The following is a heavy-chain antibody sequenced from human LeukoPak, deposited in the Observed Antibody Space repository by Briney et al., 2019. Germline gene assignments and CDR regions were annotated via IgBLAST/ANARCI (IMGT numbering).Heavy chain of an antibody. CDR2: IDPGDSDT. Sequence: GEFLKISCKGSGYSFTSYWIGWVRQMPGKGLEWMGIIDPGDSDTKYSPPFQGRVTISADKSISTAYLQWSSLKASDTAMYYCARGDIVVVTATQGYNWFDAWGQGTLVTVSS. CDR3: ARGDIVVVTATQGYNWFDA. CDR1: GYSFTSYW. D-gene: IGHD2-21*02. J-gene: IGHJ5*02. V-gene: IGHV5-51*01.